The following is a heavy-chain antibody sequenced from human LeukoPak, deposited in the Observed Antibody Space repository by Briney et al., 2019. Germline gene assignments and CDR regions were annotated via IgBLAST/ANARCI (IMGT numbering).Heavy chain of an antibody. CDR2: INPNSGGT. CDR1: GYTFTGYY. D-gene: IGHD4-17*01. CDR3: ARNLGYGLRWLDY. V-gene: IGHV1-2*02. J-gene: IGHJ4*02. Sequence: VASVKVSCKASGYTFTGYYMHWVRQAPGQGLEWMGWINPNSGGTNYAQKFQGRVTMTRDTSTSTVYMELSSLRSEDTAVYYCARNLGYGLRWLDYWGQGTLVTVSS.